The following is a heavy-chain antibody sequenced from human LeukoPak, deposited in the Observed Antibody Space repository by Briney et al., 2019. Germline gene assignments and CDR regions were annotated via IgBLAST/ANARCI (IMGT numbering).Heavy chain of an antibody. D-gene: IGHD3-22*01. Sequence: GGSLGLSCAASGFTFSAFWMSWVRQAPGKGLEWVANIKQDGSEQYYVDSVKGRFTISRDNARNSLYLQMNSLRAEDTAVYYCARVYYYDTSGYYPDLFDFWGQGTLVTVSS. V-gene: IGHV3-7*01. CDR3: ARVYYYDTSGYYPDLFDF. J-gene: IGHJ4*02. CDR2: IKQDGSEQ. CDR1: GFTFSAFW.